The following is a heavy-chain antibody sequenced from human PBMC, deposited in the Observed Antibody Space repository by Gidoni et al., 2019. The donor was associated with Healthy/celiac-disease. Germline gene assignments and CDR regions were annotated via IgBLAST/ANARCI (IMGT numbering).Heavy chain of an antibody. CDR3: AGGMYYYDSSGYYNDAFDI. V-gene: IGHV3-7*04. CDR2: IKQDGSEK. Sequence: EVQLVESGGGLVQPGGSLRLSCAASGFPFRSSWMSWVRQAPGKGLEWVANIKQDGSEKYYVDAVKGRFTISRDNAKNSLYLQMNSLRAEDTAVYYCAGGMYYYDSSGYYNDAFDIWGQGTMVTVSS. J-gene: IGHJ3*02. CDR1: GFPFRSSW. D-gene: IGHD3-22*01.